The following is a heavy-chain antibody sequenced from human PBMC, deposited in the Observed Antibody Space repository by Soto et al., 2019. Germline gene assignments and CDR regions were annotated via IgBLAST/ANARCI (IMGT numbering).Heavy chain of an antibody. J-gene: IGHJ4*02. Sequence: SVKISCKASGGTFSSYAISWVRQAPGQGLEWMGGIIPIFGTANYAQKFQGRVTITADESTSTAYMELSSLRSEDTAVYYCARSTEAPYYLDYWGQGTLVTVSS. CDR3: ARSTEAPYYLDY. CDR1: GGTFSSYA. V-gene: IGHV1-69*13. CDR2: IIPIFGTA.